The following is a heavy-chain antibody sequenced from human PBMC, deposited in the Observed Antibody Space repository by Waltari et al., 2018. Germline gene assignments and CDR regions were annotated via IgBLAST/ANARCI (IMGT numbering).Heavy chain of an antibody. CDR1: RFPFRRFA. V-gene: IGHV3-23*01. J-gene: IGHJ4*02. CDR3: ATLYSDYADY. CDR2: VGGDGAAP. D-gene: IGHD4-4*01. Sequence: EVHLLESGGDLVHPGGSLRLSCAASRFPFRRFAMTWVRQAPGRGLGWVARVGGDGAAPIYADSVKGRFTISRDNSKTTLYLQMNSLRVEDTAVYYCATLYSDYADYWGQGTLVTVSS.